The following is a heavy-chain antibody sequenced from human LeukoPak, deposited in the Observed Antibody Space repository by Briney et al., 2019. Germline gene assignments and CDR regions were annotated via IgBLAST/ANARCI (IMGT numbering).Heavy chain of an antibody. CDR2: IYTSGST. D-gene: IGHD4-17*01. Sequence: SETLSLTCTVSGGSISSYHWSWIRQPAGKGLEWIGRIYTSGSTNYNPSLKSRVTMSVDTSKNQFSLKLSSVTAADTAVYYCARGRTVTIRYCYFDLWGRGTLVTVSS. CDR3: ARGRTVTIRYCYFDL. J-gene: IGHJ2*01. V-gene: IGHV4-4*07. CDR1: GGSISSYH.